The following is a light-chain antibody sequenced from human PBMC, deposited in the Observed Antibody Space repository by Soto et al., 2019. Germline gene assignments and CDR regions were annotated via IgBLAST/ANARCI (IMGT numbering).Light chain of an antibody. CDR3: QQYNNWPPWT. CDR1: QSVSNY. J-gene: IGKJ1*01. V-gene: IGKV3-15*01. Sequence: EIVLTQSPATLSLSPGERATLSCRASQSVSNYLAWYQQKPGQAPRLPIYGASTRATGIPARFSGSGSGTEFTLTISSLQSEDFAIYYCQQYNNWPPWTFGQGTKVDIK. CDR2: GAS.